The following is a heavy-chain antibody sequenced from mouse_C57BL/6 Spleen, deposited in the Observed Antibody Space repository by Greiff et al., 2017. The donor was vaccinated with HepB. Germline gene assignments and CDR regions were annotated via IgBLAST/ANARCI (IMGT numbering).Heavy chain of an antibody. CDR2: IDPANGNT. V-gene: IGHV14-3*01. Sequence: EVQRVESVAELVRPGASVKLSCTASGFNIKNTYMHWVKQRPEQGLEWIGRIDPANGNTKYAPKFQGKATITADTSSNTAYLQLSSLTSEDTAIYYCARSSYGYDYAMDYWGQGTSVTVSS. CDR3: ARSSYGYDYAMDY. CDR1: GFNIKNTY. J-gene: IGHJ4*01. D-gene: IGHD2-2*01.